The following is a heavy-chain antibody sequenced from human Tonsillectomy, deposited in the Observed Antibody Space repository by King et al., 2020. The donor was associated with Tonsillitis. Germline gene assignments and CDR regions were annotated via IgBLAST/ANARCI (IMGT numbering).Heavy chain of an antibody. J-gene: IGHJ4*02. CDR2: ISGSGGNT. D-gene: IGHD3-10*01. CDR1: GFTFSSYA. CDR3: TKPWGVYPLGDY. V-gene: IGHV3-23*04. Sequence: VQLVESGGGLVQPGGSLRLSCAASGFTFSSYAMSWVRQAPGKGLEWVSAISGSGGNTYYADSVKGRFTISRDNSKNTLYLQMNSLRAEDTAVYYCTKPWGVYPLGDYWGQGTLVTVSS.